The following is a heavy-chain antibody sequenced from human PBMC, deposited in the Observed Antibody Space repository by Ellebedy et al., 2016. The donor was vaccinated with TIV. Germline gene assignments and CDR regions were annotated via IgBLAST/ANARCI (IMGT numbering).Heavy chain of an antibody. CDR3: ASYRGYIDATDY. V-gene: IGHV3-74*01. D-gene: IGHD5-18*01. CDR1: GITFSSDW. CDR2: INPDGRST. J-gene: IGHJ4*02. Sequence: GESLKISCAASGITFSSDWMHWVRQAPGKGLVWVSRINPDGRSTNYADSVKGRFTISRDTSKNTLYLQMNSLIAEDTAVYYCASYRGYIDATDYWGQGTLVTVSS.